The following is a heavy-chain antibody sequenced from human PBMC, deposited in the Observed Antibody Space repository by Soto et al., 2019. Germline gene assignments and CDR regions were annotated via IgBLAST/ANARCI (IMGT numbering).Heavy chain of an antibody. J-gene: IGHJ4*02. CDR3: ARGYYDILTGYYIFEY. Sequence: ASVKVSCKASGYTFTSYDINWVRQATGQGLEWMGWMNPNSGNTGYAQKFQGRVTMTRNTSISTAYMELSSLRSEDTAVYYCARGYYDILTGYYIFEYWGQGTLVTVSS. V-gene: IGHV1-8*01. CDR2: MNPNSGNT. D-gene: IGHD3-9*01. CDR1: GYTFTSYD.